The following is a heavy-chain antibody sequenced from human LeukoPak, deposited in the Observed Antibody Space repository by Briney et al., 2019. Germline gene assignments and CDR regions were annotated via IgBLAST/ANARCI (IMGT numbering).Heavy chain of an antibody. CDR3: ARGPNYYDSSGYQYPFDY. D-gene: IGHD3-22*01. CDR2: ISYDGSNK. V-gene: IGHV3-30*14. Sequence: GGSLRLSCAASGFTFSSYAMHWVRQAPGKGLEWVAVISYDGSNKYYADSVKGRFTISRDNSKNTLYLQMNSLRAEDTAVYYCARGPNYYDSSGYQYPFDYWGQGTLVTVSS. CDR1: GFTFSSYA. J-gene: IGHJ4*02.